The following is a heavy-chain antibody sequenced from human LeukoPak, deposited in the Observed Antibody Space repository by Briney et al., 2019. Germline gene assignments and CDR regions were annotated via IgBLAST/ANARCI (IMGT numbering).Heavy chain of an antibody. V-gene: IGHV4-59*13. CDR2: IYYSGST. CDR3: AGGGGYNYRYFQH. Sequence: SETLSLTCTVSGGSISSYYWSWIRQPPGKGLEWIGYIYYSGSTNYNPSLKSRVTISVDTSKNQFSLKPSSVTAADTAVYYCAGGGGYNYRYFQHWGQGTLVTVSS. CDR1: GGSISSYY. J-gene: IGHJ1*01. D-gene: IGHD5-24*01.